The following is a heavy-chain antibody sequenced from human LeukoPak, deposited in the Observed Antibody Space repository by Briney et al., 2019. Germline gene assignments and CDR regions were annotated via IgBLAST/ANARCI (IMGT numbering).Heavy chain of an antibody. CDR1: GFTFSTYS. J-gene: IGHJ4*02. CDR2: ISSGSSDI. D-gene: IGHD5-18*01. CDR3: ARLTGVVNSFDY. V-gene: IGHV3-21*01. Sequence: GGSLRLSCAASGFTFSTYSMTWVRQAPGKGLEWVSSISSGSSDISYADSVKGRFTISRDNAKYSLYLQVNSLRAEDTAVYYCARLTGVVNSFDYWGQGTLVTVSS.